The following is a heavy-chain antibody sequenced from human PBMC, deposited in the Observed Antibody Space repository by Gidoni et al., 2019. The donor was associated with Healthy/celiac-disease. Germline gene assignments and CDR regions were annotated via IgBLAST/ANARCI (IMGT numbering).Heavy chain of an antibody. CDR2: IKQDGSEK. D-gene: IGHD3-10*01. V-gene: IGHV3-7*01. J-gene: IGHJ3*02. Sequence: EVQPVASGGGLVQPWGSLRLSCAASGFTFSSYWMSWVRQAPGKGLEWVANIKQDGSEKYYVDSVKGRFTISRDNAKNSLYLQMNSLRAEDTAVYYCARDWRFGEFAFDIWGQGTMVTVSS. CDR3: ARDWRFGEFAFDI. CDR1: GFTFSSYW.